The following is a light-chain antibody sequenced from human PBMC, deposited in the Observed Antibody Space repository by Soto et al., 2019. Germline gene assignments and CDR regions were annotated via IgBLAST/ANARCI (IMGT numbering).Light chain of an antibody. Sequence: CSRTQPASVSLSPGESITISCTGTSSTVGGFNVVSWYQQHPGKAPKVIIYEGIKRPSGVSNRFSGSNSGSTASLTISGLQAEDEADYYCCSYVGATTYVFGTGTKVTVL. CDR2: EGI. CDR1: SSTVGGFNV. J-gene: IGLJ1*01. V-gene: IGLV2-23*01. CDR3: CSYVGATTYV.